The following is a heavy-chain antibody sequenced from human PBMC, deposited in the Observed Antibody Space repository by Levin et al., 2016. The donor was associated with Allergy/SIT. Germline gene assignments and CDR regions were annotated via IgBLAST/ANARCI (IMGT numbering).Heavy chain of an antibody. V-gene: IGHV3-23*01. CDR1: GFSFSTYA. CDR2: MTSSGGTT. CDR3: AKGRDNWNGGPVGS. D-gene: IGHD1-20*01. Sequence: GESLKISCAASGFSFSTYAMTWVRQAPGKGLEWVSAMTSSGGTTYYADSVKGRFTISRDNSKNTLYLQMNSLRTEDTAVYYCAKGRDNWNGGPVGSWGQGTLVTVSS. J-gene: IGHJ5*02.